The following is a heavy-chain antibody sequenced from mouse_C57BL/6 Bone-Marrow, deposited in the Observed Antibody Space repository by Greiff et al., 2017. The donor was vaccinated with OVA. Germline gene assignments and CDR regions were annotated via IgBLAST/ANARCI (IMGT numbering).Heavy chain of an antibody. CDR3: TGDYGSSYFAY. V-gene: IGHV1-15*01. Sequence: SGAELVRPGASVTLSCKASGYTFTDYEMHWVKQTPVHGLEWIGAIDPETGGTAYNQKFKGKAILTADKSSSTAYMELRSLTSEDSAVYYCTGDYGSSYFAYWGQGTLVTVSA. J-gene: IGHJ3*01. CDR1: GYTFTDYE. CDR2: IDPETGGT. D-gene: IGHD1-1*01.